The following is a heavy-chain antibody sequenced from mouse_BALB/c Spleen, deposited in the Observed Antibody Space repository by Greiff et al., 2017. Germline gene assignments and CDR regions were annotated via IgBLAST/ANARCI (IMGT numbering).Heavy chain of an antibody. CDR3: AGSTYYGDAMDY. CDR1: GFSLTSYG. V-gene: IGHV2-9*02. Sequence: QVQLKESGPGLVAPSQSLSITCTVSGFSLTSYGVHWVRQPPGKGLEWLGVIWAGGSTNYNSALMSRLSISKDNSKSQVFLKMNSLQTDDTARYYCAGSTYYGDAMDYWGQGTSVTVSS. CDR2: IWAGGST. J-gene: IGHJ4*01. D-gene: IGHD1-1*01.